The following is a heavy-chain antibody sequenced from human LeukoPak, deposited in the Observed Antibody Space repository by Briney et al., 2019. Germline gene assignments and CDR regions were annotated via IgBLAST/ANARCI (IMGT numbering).Heavy chain of an antibody. Sequence: PGGSLRLSCAASGFTFSTYWRTWVRQAPGKGLEWVANIRQDGSEKYYVDSVKGRFTISRDNAKNSVYLQMNSLRAEDTAVYYCASPVAGRGPMDVWGQGTTVTVSS. D-gene: IGHD6-19*01. CDR2: IRQDGSEK. CDR1: GFTFSTYW. CDR3: ASPVAGRGPMDV. J-gene: IGHJ6*02. V-gene: IGHV3-7*05.